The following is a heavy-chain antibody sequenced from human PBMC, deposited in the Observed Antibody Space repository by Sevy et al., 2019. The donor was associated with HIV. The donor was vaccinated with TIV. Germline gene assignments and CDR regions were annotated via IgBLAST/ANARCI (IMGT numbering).Heavy chain of an antibody. CDR2: INPNSGAT. D-gene: IGHD3-3*02. CDR3: ARGLLSFFDWFLGVS. J-gene: IGHJ5*02. V-gene: IGHV1-2*02. CDR1: GYTFTDYY. Sequence: ASVKVSCKASGYTFTDYYMHWVRQAPGQGLEWMGWINPNSGATNYAQKFQGRVTMTRDTSISTAYMELSRLRSDDTAVYYSARGLLSFFDWFLGVSWGQGTLVTVSS.